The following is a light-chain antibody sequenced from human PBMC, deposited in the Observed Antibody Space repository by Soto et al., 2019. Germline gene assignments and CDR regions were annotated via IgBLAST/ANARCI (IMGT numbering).Light chain of an antibody. V-gene: IGLV1-40*01. CDR3: QSYDTSLRSWV. J-gene: IGLJ3*02. CDR2: GNN. CDR1: SSNIAGYD. Sequence: QSVLTQPPSVSGAPGQRVTISCTGSSSNIAGYDVHWYQQVPGTAPKLLIYGNNNRPSGVPDRFSGSKSGPSASLAITGLQAEDEADYYCQSYDTSLRSWVFGGGTKLTVL.